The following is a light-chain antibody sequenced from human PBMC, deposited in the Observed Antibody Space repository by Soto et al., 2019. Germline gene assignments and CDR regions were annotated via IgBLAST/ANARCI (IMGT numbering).Light chain of an antibody. V-gene: IGKV1-5*03. Sequence: DIQMTQSLSTLSASVGERVTITCRASENIRSWLAWYQQKPGKAPKLLIYKASSLQSGVPSRFSGSGSGTEFTLTISSLQPDDFATYYCQQYSRFSLTFGEGTKVEIK. J-gene: IGKJ4*01. CDR1: ENIRSW. CDR3: QQYSRFSLT. CDR2: KAS.